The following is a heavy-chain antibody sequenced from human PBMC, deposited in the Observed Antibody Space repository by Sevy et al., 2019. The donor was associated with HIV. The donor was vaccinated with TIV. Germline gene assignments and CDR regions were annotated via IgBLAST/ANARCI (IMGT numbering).Heavy chain of an antibody. CDR2: IYHSGST. CDR1: GGSISSGGYS. V-gene: IGHV4-30-2*01. J-gene: IGHJ5*02. CDR3: ARASGGLWFDP. Sequence: SETLSLTCAVSGGSISSGGYSWSWIRQPPGKGLEWIGYIYHSGSTYYNPSLKSRVTISVDRSKNQFSLKLSSVTAADTAVYYCARASGGLWFDPWGQGTLVPVSS.